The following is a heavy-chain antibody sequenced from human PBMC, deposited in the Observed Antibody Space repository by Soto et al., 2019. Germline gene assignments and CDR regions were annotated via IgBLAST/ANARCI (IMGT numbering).Heavy chain of an antibody. J-gene: IGHJ4*02. CDR3: ARDAQSKAVAADDSSDY. CDR1: GYTFSNYG. V-gene: IGHV1-18*01. CDR2: ITTYNGNR. D-gene: IGHD6-19*01. Sequence: ASLKVSCKASGYTFSNYGIKWVRQAPGQGLEWVGWITTYNGNRHYAEKFQGRVTMTTDTSTSTTYMELRSLTSDDTGVYYCARDAQSKAVAADDSSDYWGQGALVTVSS.